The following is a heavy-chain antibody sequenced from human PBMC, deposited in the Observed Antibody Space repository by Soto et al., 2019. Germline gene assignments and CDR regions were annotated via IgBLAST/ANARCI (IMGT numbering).Heavy chain of an antibody. CDR2: IYDSGSP. CDR1: GGSISVYY. D-gene: IGHD1-26*01. J-gene: IGHJ4*02. V-gene: IGHV4-59*12. CDR3: AKGVGSSPPRY. Sequence: SETLSLTCTISGGSISVYYWSWIRQPPGQALEWIGYIYDSGSPYYNPSLRSRVIISADTSKNQISLKLTSATAADTAVYYCAKGVGSSPPRYWGRGTLVTVSS.